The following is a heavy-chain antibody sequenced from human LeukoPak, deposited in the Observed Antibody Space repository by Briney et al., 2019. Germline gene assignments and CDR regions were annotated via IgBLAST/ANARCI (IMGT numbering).Heavy chain of an antibody. CDR2: IYSGGST. D-gene: IGHD4-23*01. V-gene: IGHV3-53*01. CDR1: GFTFRSHA. J-gene: IGHJ4*02. CDR3: ARDPDGGNSGT. Sequence: GGSLRLSCVGSGFTFRSHAMSWVRQAPGKGLEWVSVIYSGGSTYYADSVKGRFTISRDNSKNTLYLQMNSLRAEDTAVYYCARDPDGGNSGTWGQGTLVTVSS.